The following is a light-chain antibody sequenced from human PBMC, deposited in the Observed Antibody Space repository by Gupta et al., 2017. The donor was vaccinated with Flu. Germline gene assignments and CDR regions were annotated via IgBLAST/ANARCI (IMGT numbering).Light chain of an antibody. J-gene: IGKJ1*01. CDR1: QDIKRS. V-gene: IGKV1-33*01. CDR3: QQDGSVHT. Sequence: SPSSLSASLGDRLSITCQASQDIKRSLNWYQQKPGKAPRLLIYDASKWETGVPLRFSGSGSGTDFTFTISGLQAEDLAKYYWQQDGSVHTFGQGTKVEI. CDR2: DAS.